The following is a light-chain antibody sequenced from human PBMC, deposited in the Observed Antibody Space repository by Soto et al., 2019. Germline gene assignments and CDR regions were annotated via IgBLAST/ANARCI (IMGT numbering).Light chain of an antibody. V-gene: IGKV3-20*01. CDR2: GAS. CDR3: QQYGSSPRT. Sequence: EIVLTQSPGTLSLSPGERATLSCRASQSVSISYLAWYQQKPGQAPRLLIYGASSRATGIPDRFSGIGSGTDFTLTISRLEPEDFAVYYCQQYGSSPRTFGQGTKLEIK. CDR1: QSVSISY. J-gene: IGKJ2*01.